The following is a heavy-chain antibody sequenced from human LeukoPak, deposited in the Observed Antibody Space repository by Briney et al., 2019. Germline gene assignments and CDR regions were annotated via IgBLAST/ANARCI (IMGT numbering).Heavy chain of an antibody. J-gene: IGHJ4*02. CDR1: GFTFENYW. D-gene: IGHD6-6*01. V-gene: IGHV3-7*01. CDR3: ARGSSFGSY. Sequence: GGSLRLSCATSGFTFENYWMHWVRQAPGKGLEWVANIKQDDSEKYYVDSVRGRFTISRDNAKNSLYLQMNSLDVEDTAVYYCARGSSFGSYWGQGTLVTVSS. CDR2: IKQDDSEK.